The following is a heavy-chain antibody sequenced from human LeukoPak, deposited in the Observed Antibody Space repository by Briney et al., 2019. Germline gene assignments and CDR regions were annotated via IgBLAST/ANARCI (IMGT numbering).Heavy chain of an antibody. CDR2: IWYDGSNK. V-gene: IGHV3-33*01. CDR1: GFTFSNYE. J-gene: IGHJ4*02. CDR3: ARARNYYGSWSSNYFDY. Sequence: GGSLRLSCAASGFTFSNYEMHWVRQAPGKGLEWVAVIWYDGSNKYYADSVKGRFTISRDNSKNTLYLQMNSLRAEDTAVYYCARARNYYGSWSSNYFDYWGQGTLVTVSS. D-gene: IGHD3-10*01.